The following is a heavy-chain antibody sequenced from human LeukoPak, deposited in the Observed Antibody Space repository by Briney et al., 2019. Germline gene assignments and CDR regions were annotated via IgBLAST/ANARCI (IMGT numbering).Heavy chain of an antibody. CDR2: IYYSGST. D-gene: IGHD3-10*01. V-gene: IGHV4-59*01. Sequence: SETLSLTCTVSGGSISSYYWSWIRQPPGKGLEGIGYIYYSGSTNYHPTLKSRVSISVDTSKHQFSLKLSSVTAADTAVYYCAREADYYGSGDAFDIWGQGTMVTVSS. CDR1: GGSISSYY. J-gene: IGHJ3*02. CDR3: AREADYYGSGDAFDI.